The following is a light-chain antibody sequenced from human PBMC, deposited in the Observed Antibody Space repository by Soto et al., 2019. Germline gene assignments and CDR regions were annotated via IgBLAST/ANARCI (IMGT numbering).Light chain of an antibody. CDR1: QSVSSSN. J-gene: IGKJ2*01. Sequence: VLTQSAGTLSLSPGERATLSCRASQSVSSSNLAWYQKKPGQAPRVLIYGASTRATGIPDRFSGSGSGSEFTLTISRLEPADFAVYYCQQYDSPPYTFGQGTNLEIK. CDR3: QQYDSPPYT. V-gene: IGKV3-20*01. CDR2: GAS.